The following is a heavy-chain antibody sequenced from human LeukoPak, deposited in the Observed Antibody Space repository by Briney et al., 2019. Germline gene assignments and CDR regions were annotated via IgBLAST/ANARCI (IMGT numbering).Heavy chain of an antibody. CDR2: INPNSGGT. CDR3: ATARYYVWVYYYMDV. Sequence: ASVKVSCKASGYTFTGYYMHWVRQAPGQGLEWMGWINPNSGGTNYAQKFQGRVTMTRDTSISTAYMELSRLRSDDTAVYYCATARYYVWVYYYMDVWGKGTTVTVSS. V-gene: IGHV1-2*02. CDR1: GYTFTGYY. D-gene: IGHD3-10*02. J-gene: IGHJ6*03.